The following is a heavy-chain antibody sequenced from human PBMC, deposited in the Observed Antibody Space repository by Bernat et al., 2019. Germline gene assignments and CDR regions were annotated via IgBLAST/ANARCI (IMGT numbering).Heavy chain of an antibody. CDR3: ASCPPGDHDSYYFGY. CDR2: ISSSGSTI. J-gene: IGHJ4*02. D-gene: IGHD3-10*01. CDR1: GFTFSSYE. Sequence: EVQLVESGGGLVQPGGSLRLSCAASGFTFSSYEMNWVRQAPGKGLEWVSYISSSGSTIYYADSVKGRFTISRDNAKNSLFLQMNRLRAYGTGVYYFASCPPGDHDSYYFGYWGQGTLVTVSS. V-gene: IGHV3-48*03.